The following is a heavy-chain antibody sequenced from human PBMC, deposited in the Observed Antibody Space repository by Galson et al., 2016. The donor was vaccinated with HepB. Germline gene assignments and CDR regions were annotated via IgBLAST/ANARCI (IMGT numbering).Heavy chain of an antibody. D-gene: IGHD1-1*01. CDR1: GFTFGDYY. Sequence: SLRLSCAASGFTFGDYYMGWIRQAPGKGLEWVSHISPSGAYLEYEDSVKGRFSISRDNANNSLYLQMNSLRVEDTAVYFCARGGTRGILDWYFDLWGRGTLVIVSS. CDR2: ISPSGAYL. CDR3: ARGGTRGILDWYFDL. V-gene: IGHV3-11*06. J-gene: IGHJ2*01.